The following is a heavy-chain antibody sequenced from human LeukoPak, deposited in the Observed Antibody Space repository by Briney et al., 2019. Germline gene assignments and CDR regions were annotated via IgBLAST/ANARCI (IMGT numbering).Heavy chain of an antibody. Sequence: KPSETLSLTCTVSGGSISSRSYYWGWLRQPPGKGLERIASIFYSGSTYHNPSLKSRVTISVDTSKSQFSLKLSSVTAADTAVYFCARHPLKAYVSDWFDPWGQGTLVTVSS. CDR3: ARHPLKAYVSDWFDP. V-gene: IGHV4-39*01. CDR1: GGSISSRSYY. CDR2: IFYSGST. D-gene: IGHD3-10*02. J-gene: IGHJ5*02.